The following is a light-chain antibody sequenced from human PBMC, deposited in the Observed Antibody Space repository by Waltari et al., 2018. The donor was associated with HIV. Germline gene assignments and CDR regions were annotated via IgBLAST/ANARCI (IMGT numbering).Light chain of an antibody. CDR1: QSVRSAF. Sequence: EIVLTQSPGTLSLSPGERATLSCRASQSVRSAFLAWYQQKPGQAPRLLIFGASSRAPGIPDRFSGSGAVTDFILTISRLEPEDCAVYYCQQYAASPLTFGGGTKVEIK. V-gene: IGKV3-20*01. CDR2: GAS. J-gene: IGKJ4*01. CDR3: QQYAASPLT.